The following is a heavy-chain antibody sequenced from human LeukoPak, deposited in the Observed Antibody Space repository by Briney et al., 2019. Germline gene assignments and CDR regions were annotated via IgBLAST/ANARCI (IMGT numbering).Heavy chain of an antibody. Sequence: GGSLRLSCAASGFTFSAYAMHWVRQAPGKGLEYVSAISGNGGSTYYANSVKARFTISRDNSKNTLYLQMGSLRAEDMAVYYCARGPGGRYDYAYDYWGQGTLVTVSS. D-gene: IGHD3-16*01. V-gene: IGHV3-64*01. CDR3: ARGPGGRYDYAYDY. CDR1: GFTFSAYA. J-gene: IGHJ4*02. CDR2: ISGNGGST.